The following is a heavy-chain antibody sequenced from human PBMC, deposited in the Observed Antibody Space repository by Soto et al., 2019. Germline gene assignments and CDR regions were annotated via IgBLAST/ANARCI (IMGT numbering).Heavy chain of an antibody. CDR1: GYTFTSYG. D-gene: IGHD3-16*01. CDR2: ISAYNGNT. CDR3: AGLHLGEYNWFDP. V-gene: IGHV1-18*01. Sequence: VASVKVSCKASGYTFTSYGISWVRQAPGQGLEWMGWISAYNGNTNYAQKLQGRVTMTTDTSTSTAYMELRSLRSDDTAVYYCAGLHLGEYNWFDPWGQGTLVTVSS. J-gene: IGHJ5*02.